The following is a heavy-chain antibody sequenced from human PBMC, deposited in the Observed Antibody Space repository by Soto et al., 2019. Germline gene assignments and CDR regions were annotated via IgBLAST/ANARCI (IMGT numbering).Heavy chain of an antibody. D-gene: IGHD3-16*01. Sequence: QVQLVQSGAEVKKPGASVKVSCKASGYTFTSYAIGWVRQAPGQGLEWMGWINAYNGNTNYAQKLQGRVTMTKATSTSAAYMALRSLRSDATAVDYCARERPPGDQWGQGTLVTVSS. J-gene: IGHJ4*02. CDR3: ARERPPGDQ. CDR2: INAYNGNT. V-gene: IGHV1-18*01. CDR1: GYTFTSYA.